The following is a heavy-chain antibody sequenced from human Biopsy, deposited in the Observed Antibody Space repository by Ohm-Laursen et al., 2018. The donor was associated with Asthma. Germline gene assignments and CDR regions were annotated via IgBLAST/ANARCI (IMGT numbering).Heavy chain of an antibody. Sequence: SLRLSCAAPGFAVSRDYMFWVRQAPGKGLEWVANIKHDGTEKNHVDSLKGRFTISRDNAKNSLYLQMNSLRAEDTAVYYCARTFHFWSPYHAEHYQLWGQGTLVTVSS. V-gene: IGHV3-7*01. CDR2: IKHDGTEK. CDR3: ARTFHFWSPYHAEHYQL. D-gene: IGHD3-3*02. CDR1: GFAVSRDY. J-gene: IGHJ1*01.